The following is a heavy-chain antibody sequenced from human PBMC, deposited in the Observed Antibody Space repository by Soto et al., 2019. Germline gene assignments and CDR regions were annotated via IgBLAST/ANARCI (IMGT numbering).Heavy chain of an antibody. Sequence: EVQLVESGGGLVQPGGSLRLSCAASGFTFSSYEMNWVRQAPGKGLEWVSYISSSGSTIYYADSVNGRFTISRDNAKNSLYLQINSLRAEDTAVYYCARAEDSSGYYPDYWGQGALVTVSS. CDR1: GFTFSSYE. CDR3: ARAEDSSGYYPDY. D-gene: IGHD3-22*01. V-gene: IGHV3-48*03. J-gene: IGHJ4*02. CDR2: ISSSGSTI.